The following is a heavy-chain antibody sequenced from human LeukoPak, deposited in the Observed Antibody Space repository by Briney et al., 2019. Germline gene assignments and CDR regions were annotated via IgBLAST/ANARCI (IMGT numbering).Heavy chain of an antibody. J-gene: IGHJ4*02. CDR1: GGSLSGYY. CDR2: IIHGGST. CDR3: AREGRMSMGIEY. V-gene: IGHV4-34*12. Sequence: SETLCLTCAVYGGSLSGYYWSWIRQSPGKGLEWIGEIIHGGSTNYNPSLKSRVTMSVDTSKNHFSLKLSSVTAADTAVYFCAREGRMSMGIEYWGQGTLVTVSS. D-gene: IGHD4/OR15-4a*01.